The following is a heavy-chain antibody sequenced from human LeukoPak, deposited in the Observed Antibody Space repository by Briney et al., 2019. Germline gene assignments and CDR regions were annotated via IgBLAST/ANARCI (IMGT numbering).Heavy chain of an antibody. CDR1: GFTVSSNY. V-gene: IGHV3-53*01. D-gene: IGHD3-16*01. Sequence: GESLRLSCAASGFTVSSNYMTWVRQAPGKGLEWVSVIYSGGTTYYADSVKGRFTISRDNSKNTLFLQINSLRAEDTAVYYCARGLRGMADSYYYGMDLWGQGTTVTVSS. CDR3: ARGLRGMADSYYYGMDL. CDR2: IYSGGTT. J-gene: IGHJ6*02.